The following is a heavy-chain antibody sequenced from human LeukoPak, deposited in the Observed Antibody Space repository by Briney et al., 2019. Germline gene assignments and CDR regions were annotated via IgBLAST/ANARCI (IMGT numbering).Heavy chain of an antibody. CDR2: ISGSGGST. D-gene: IGHD3-22*01. J-gene: IGHJ4*02. V-gene: IGHV3-23*01. CDR1: GFTFNSYA. Sequence: TGGSLRLSCAASGFTFNSYAMSWVRQAPGKGLEWVSTISGSGGSTYYADSVKGRFTISRDNSKNTLYLQINSLRAEDTAVYYCAKQYNYYDSSGPFDYWGQGTLVTVSS. CDR3: AKQYNYYDSSGPFDY.